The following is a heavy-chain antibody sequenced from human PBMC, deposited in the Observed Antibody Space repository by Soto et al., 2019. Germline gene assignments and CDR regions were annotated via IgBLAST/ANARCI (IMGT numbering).Heavy chain of an antibody. Sequence: SGPTLVNPTQTLTLTCTFSGFSLNTGGVGVGWVRQPPGKALEWLAVIFWNDDEYYSPSLKRRLTISKDTSKNQVVLTMTNMDPVDTATYYCAHRLEGFVSGWSKVCFDYWGQGVMVTVS. CDR1: GFSLNTGGVG. CDR2: IFWNDDE. J-gene: IGHJ4*02. V-gene: IGHV2-5*01. D-gene: IGHD6-19*01. CDR3: AHRLEGFVSGWSKVCFDY.